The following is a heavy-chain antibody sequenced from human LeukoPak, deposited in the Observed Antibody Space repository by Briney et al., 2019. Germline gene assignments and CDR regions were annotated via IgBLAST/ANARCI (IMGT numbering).Heavy chain of an antibody. CDR2: IKSKTDGGTT. CDR3: TTDPLARWDSSSWYEDY. Sequence: GGSLRLSCAASGFTFSNAWMSWVRQAPGKGLEWVGRIKSKTDGGTTDYAAPVKGRFTISRDDSKNTLYLQMNSLKTEDTAVYYCTTDPLARWDSSSWYEDYWGQGTLVTVSS. V-gene: IGHV3-15*01. CDR1: GFTFSNAW. D-gene: IGHD6-13*01. J-gene: IGHJ4*02.